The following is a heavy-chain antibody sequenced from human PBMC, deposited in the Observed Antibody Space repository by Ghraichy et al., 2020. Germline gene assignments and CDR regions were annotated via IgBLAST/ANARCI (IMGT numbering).Heavy chain of an antibody. CDR1: GFTFSSYD. Sequence: GGSLRLSCAASGFTFSSYDMHWVRQATGKGLEWVLAIGTAGDTYYPGSVKGRFTISRENAKNSLYLQMNSLRAGDTAVYYCARAGSPMADAFDIWGQGTMVTVSS. D-gene: IGHD3-10*01. CDR2: IGTAGDT. J-gene: IGHJ3*02. V-gene: IGHV3-13*01. CDR3: ARAGSPMADAFDI.